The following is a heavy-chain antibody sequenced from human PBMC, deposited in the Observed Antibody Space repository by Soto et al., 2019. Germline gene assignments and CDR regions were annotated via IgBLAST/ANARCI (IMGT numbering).Heavy chain of an antibody. D-gene: IGHD3-10*01. J-gene: IGHJ6*03. CDR1: GGSISSGSYY. CDR2: IYYSGST. CDR3: AREHGSGRRYMDV. Sequence: PSETLSLTCTVSGGSISSGSYYWSWIRQPPGKGLEWIGYIYYSGSTDYNPSLKSRVTISVDTSKNQFSLKLSSVTAADTAVYNCAREHGSGRRYMDVWGKGTTVTVSS. V-gene: IGHV4-61*01.